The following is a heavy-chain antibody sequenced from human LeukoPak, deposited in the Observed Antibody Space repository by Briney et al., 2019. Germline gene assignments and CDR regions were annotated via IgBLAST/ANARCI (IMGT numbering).Heavy chain of an antibody. J-gene: IGHJ4*02. V-gene: IGHV3-23*01. CDR1: GFTFSSYA. D-gene: IGHD5-12*01. CDR2: ISGSGGST. CDR3: AKDPAVATSRDY. Sequence: PGGALRLSCAASGFTFSSYAMSGVRQAPGKGLEWVSAISGSGGSTYYADSVKGRFTISRDNAKNTLYLQMNSLRAEDTAVYYCAKDPAVATSRDYWAQGTLVTVSS.